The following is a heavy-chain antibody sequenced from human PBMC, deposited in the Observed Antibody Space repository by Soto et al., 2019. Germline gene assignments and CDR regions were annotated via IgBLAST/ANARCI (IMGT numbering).Heavy chain of an antibody. CDR3: ARDRSRWNWGFDP. CDR1: GFTFSTYD. CDR2: ISYDGSNQ. V-gene: IGHV3-33*01. J-gene: IGHJ5*02. D-gene: IGHD1-7*01. Sequence: QVQLVESGGGVVQPGRSLGLSCAASGFTFSTYDMHWVRQAPGKGLEWVAMISYDGSNQYYADSVKGRFTISRDNSKSTLSLQMNSLRADDTAVYYCARDRSRWNWGFDPWGQGTLVTVSS.